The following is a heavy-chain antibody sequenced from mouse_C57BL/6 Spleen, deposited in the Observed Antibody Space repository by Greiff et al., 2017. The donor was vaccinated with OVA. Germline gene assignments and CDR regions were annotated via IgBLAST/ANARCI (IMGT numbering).Heavy chain of an antibody. CDR3: ARSVYYDYDEGYYAMDY. Sequence: EVQGVESGGDLVKPGGSLKLSCAASGFTFSSYGMSWVRQTPDKRLEWVATISSGGSYTSYPDSVKWRFTISRDNAKNTLYLQMSSLKSEDTAMYYCARSVYYDYDEGYYAMDYWGQGTSVTVSS. CDR2: ISSGGSYT. CDR1: GFTFSSYG. J-gene: IGHJ4*01. V-gene: IGHV5-6*01. D-gene: IGHD2-4*01.